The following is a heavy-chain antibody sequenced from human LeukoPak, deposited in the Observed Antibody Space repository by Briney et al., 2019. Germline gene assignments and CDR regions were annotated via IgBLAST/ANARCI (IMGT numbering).Heavy chain of an antibody. D-gene: IGHD2-15*01. V-gene: IGHV3-30*02. Sequence: GGSLRLSCAASGFTFSTYGMYWVRQAPGKGLEWVAFIRYDGSNKYYADSVKGRFTISRDNSKNTLYLQMNSLRAEDTAVYYCAKGRFCSGGNCYSLDYWGQGTLVTVSS. CDR1: GFTFSTYG. CDR2: IRYDGSNK. CDR3: AKGRFCSGGNCYSLDY. J-gene: IGHJ4*02.